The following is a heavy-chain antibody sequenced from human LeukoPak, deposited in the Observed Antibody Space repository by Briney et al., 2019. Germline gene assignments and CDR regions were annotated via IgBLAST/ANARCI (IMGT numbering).Heavy chain of an antibody. V-gene: IGHV1-2*02. CDR2: INPNSGGT. Sequence: ASLKVSRKASGYTFTRYYMHWVRQAPRQGLEWMGWINPNSGGTNYAQKFQGRVTIARDTSISTANMERSRLRPDDTAVYYCARGLHTPGEGRMVTENPNPFDNWGQGTLVTVSS. J-gene: IGHJ4*02. CDR1: GYTFTRYY. D-gene: IGHD5-18*01. CDR3: ARGLHTPGEGRMVTENPNPFDN.